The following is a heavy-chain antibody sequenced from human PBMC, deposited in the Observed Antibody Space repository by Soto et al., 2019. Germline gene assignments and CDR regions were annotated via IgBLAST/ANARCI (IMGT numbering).Heavy chain of an antibody. CDR2: IYYSGST. CDR1: GGSISSSSYY. CDR3: ARQLTNSSSWPLLNWFDP. V-gene: IGHV4-39*01. Sequence: SETLSLTCTVSGGSISSSSYYWGWIRQPPGKGLEWIGSIYYSGSTYYNPSLKSRVTISVDTSKNQFSLKLSSVTAADTAVYYCARQLTNSSSWPLLNWFDPWGQGTLVTVSS. D-gene: IGHD6-13*01. J-gene: IGHJ5*02.